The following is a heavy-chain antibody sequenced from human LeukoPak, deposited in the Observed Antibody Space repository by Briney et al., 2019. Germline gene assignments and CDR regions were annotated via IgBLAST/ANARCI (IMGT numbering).Heavy chain of an antibody. CDR2: ISWNSGSI. CDR1: GFTFDDYA. D-gene: IGHD6-6*01. V-gene: IGHV3-9*01. CDR3: AREAQYSSSDY. Sequence: GGSLRLSCAASGFTFDDYAMHWVRQAPGKGLEWVSGISWNSGSIGYADSVKGRFTISRDNAKNSLYLQMNSLRAEDTAVYYCAREAQYSSSDYWGQGTLVTVSS. J-gene: IGHJ4*02.